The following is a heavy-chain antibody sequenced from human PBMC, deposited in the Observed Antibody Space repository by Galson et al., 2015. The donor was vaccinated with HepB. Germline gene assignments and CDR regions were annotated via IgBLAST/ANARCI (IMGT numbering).Heavy chain of an antibody. V-gene: IGHV3-23*01. D-gene: IGHD6-13*01. CDR3: ARQGIAAAGTLPLYYYYYYGMDV. Sequence: SLRLSCAASAFTFRSYAMHCVRQAPGKGLEWVSAISGSGGSTYYADSVRGRFTISRDNSKNTLYLQMNSLRAEDTAVYYCARQGIAAAGTLPLYYYYYYGMDVWGQGTTVTVSS. CDR2: ISGSGGST. J-gene: IGHJ6*02. CDR1: AFTFRSYA.